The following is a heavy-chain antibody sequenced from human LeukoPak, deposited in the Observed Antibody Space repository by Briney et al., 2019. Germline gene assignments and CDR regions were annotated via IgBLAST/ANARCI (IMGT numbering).Heavy chain of an antibody. CDR1: GFTFSSYA. CDR2: ISGSGGST. V-gene: IGHV3-23*01. D-gene: IGHD6-19*01. Sequence: GGSLRLSCAASGFTFSSYAMSWVRQAPGKGLEWVSAISGSGGSTYYADSVKGRFTISRDNSKNTLYLQVNSLRAEDTAVYYCAKASGYSSGWYGVSFDYWGQGTLVTVSS. J-gene: IGHJ4*02. CDR3: AKASGYSSGWYGVSFDY.